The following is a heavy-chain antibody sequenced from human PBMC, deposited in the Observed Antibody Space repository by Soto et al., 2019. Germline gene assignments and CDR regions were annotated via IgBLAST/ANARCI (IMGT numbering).Heavy chain of an antibody. V-gene: IGHV1-69*12. J-gene: IGHJ4*02. CDR1: GGTFSSYA. Sequence: QVQLVQSGAEVKKPGSSVKVSCKASGGTFSSYAISWVRQAPGQGLEWMGGIIPIFGTANYAQKFQGRVTITADESTSTAYMEVSSLRSEDTAVYYCARESRYCSGGSCYFLPGIDYWGQGTLVTVSS. D-gene: IGHD2-15*01. CDR3: ARESRYCSGGSCYFLPGIDY. CDR2: IIPIFGTA.